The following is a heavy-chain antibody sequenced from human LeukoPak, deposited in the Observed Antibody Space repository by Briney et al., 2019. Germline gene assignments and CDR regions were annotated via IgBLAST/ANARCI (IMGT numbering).Heavy chain of an antibody. CDR3: TRRSNSQPPNY. CDR2: IYYSGSA. D-gene: IGHD4-23*01. CDR1: GGSISSSPYY. J-gene: IGHJ4*01. Sequence: SETLSLTCTVSGGSISSSPYYWGWIRQPPGKDLEWIGSIYYSGSAYYNPSLKSRVTISVDTSKNQFSLKLSSVTAADTAVYYCTRRSNSQPPNYWGQGTLVTVSS. V-gene: IGHV4-39*01.